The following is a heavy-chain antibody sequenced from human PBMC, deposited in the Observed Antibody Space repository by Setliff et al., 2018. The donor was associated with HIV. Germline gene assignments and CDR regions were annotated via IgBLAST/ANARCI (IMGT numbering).Heavy chain of an antibody. V-gene: IGHV3-30*04. CDR2: VSYGGTNT. CDR1: GFSFDDFA. CDR3: ARDNLYYNTWNASPVYGLDV. D-gene: IGHD3-3*01. Sequence: PGGSLRLSCAASGFSFDDFAMHWVRQAPGKGLEWVAVVSYGGTNTYYADSVQGRFTISRDNAKNSLYLQMDGLRAEDTAVYFCARDNLYYNTWNASPVYGLDVWGQGTPVTVSS. J-gene: IGHJ6*02.